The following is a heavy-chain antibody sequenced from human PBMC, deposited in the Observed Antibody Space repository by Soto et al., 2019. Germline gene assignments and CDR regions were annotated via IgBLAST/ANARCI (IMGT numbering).Heavy chain of an antibody. CDR3: ARIAGYSYGSQDYYYYMDV. V-gene: IGHV5-51*01. CDR2: IYPGDSDT. CDR1: GYSFTSYW. Sequence: GESLKISCKGSGYSFTSYWIGWVRQMPGKGLEWMGIIYPGDSDTRYSPSFQGQVTISADKSISTAYLQWSSLKASDTAMYYCARIAGYSYGSQDYYYYMDVWGKGTTVTVSS. D-gene: IGHD5-18*01. J-gene: IGHJ6*03.